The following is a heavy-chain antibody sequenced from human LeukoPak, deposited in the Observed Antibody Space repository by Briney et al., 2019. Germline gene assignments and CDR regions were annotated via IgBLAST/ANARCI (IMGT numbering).Heavy chain of an antibody. Sequence: ASVKVSCKASGYTFTGYYIHXVRQXPGQGXEWMGWINPHSDDRNYAQRFQGRVTMTRDTSISTVYMELSGLTSDDTAVYYCVRDGPCSTSCQNFDSWGQGALVTVSS. D-gene: IGHD2-2*01. CDR3: VRDGPCSTSCQNFDS. J-gene: IGHJ4*02. V-gene: IGHV1-2*02. CDR1: GYTFTGYY. CDR2: INPHSDDR.